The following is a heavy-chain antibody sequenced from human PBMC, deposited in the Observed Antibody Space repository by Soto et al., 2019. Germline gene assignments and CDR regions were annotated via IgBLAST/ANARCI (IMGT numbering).Heavy chain of an antibody. V-gene: IGHV6-1*01. CDR1: GDSVSSNSAA. J-gene: IGHJ4*02. Sequence: SPTLSLPCAISGDSVSSNSAAWNWIRQSPSRGLEWLGRTYYRSKWYNDYAVSVKSRITINPDTSKNQFSLQLNSVTPGETPGNTCARGFRGWDFPPPFDYWGQGTLVTVSS. D-gene: IGHD1-26*01. CDR3: ARGFRGWDFPPPFDY. CDR2: TYYRSKWYN.